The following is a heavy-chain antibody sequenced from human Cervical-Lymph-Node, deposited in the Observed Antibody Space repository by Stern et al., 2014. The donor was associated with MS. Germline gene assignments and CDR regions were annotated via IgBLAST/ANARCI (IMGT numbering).Heavy chain of an antibody. V-gene: IGHV4-59*01. CDR3: ARDLAYDRNGYRRGWFDP. CDR2: ISHSGST. CDR1: GGSITSYY. J-gene: IGHJ5*02. D-gene: IGHD3-22*01. Sequence: QVQLQESGPGLVKPSETLSLTCTVSGGSITSYYWSWIRQPPGRGLEWIGCISHSGSTNHNPSLKSRVTISVDTSKNQFSLKLSSVTAADTAVYYCARDLAYDRNGYRRGWFDPWGQGTLVTVSS.